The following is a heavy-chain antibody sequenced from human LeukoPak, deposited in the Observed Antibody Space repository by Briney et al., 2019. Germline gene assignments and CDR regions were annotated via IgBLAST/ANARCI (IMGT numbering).Heavy chain of an antibody. CDR2: IIPIYGTP. D-gene: IGHD3-3*02. J-gene: IGHJ6*03. CDR1: GGTLSGYA. V-gene: IGHV1-69*05. CDR3: ARGKLGYYYYHMDA. Sequence: SVKVSCKACGGTLSGYAISWVRQAPGQGLEWMGGIIPIYGTPHSAQKFQGRVTITTDESTSTAFMDLSSLRSEDTAVYYCARGKLGYYYYHMDAWGKGTTVTVSS.